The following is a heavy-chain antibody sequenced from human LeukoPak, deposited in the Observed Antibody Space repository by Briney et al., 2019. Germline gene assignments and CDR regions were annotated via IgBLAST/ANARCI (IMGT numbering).Heavy chain of an antibody. CDR1: GFTFSSYA. D-gene: IGHD6-13*01. V-gene: IGHV3-30*04. J-gene: IGHJ4*02. CDR3: ARGASSWYLDVDY. Sequence: GGSLRLSCAASGFTFSSYAMHWVRQAPGKGLEWVAVISYDGSNKYYADSVKGRFTISRDNSKNTLYLQMNSLRAEDTAVYYCARGASSWYLDVDYWGQGTLVTVSS. CDR2: ISYDGSNK.